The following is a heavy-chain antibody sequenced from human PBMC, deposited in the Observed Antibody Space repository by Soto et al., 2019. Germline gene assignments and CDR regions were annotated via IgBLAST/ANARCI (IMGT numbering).Heavy chain of an antibody. CDR1: GFTFSSYA. CDR2: IGGTDGKT. J-gene: IGHJ4*02. Sequence: EVQLLESGGDLVQPGGSLRLSCAASGFTFSSYAMSWVRQAPGKGLEWVAAIGGTDGKTYYADSVKGRFTISRDNSENTLYLHMIRLRAEDTAVYFCAKGMFRSSPAAAGSFDYWGQGALVTVSS. D-gene: IGHD3-10*01. CDR3: AKGMFRSSPAAAGSFDY. V-gene: IGHV3-23*01.